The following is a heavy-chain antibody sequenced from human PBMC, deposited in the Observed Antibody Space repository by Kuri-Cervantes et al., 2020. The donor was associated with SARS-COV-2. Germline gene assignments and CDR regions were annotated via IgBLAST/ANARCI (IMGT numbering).Heavy chain of an antibody. CDR2: IKQDGSEK. CDR3: ARDQNRRITIFGVVIDSPAFDY. D-gene: IGHD3-3*01. V-gene: IGHV3-7*01. Sequence: GGSLRLSCAASGFTFSSYWMSWVRQAPGKGLEWVANIKQDGSEKYYVDSVKGRFTISRDNAKNSLYLQMNSLRAEDTAVYYCARDQNRRITIFGVVIDSPAFDYWGQGTLVTVSS. J-gene: IGHJ4*02. CDR1: GFTFSSYW.